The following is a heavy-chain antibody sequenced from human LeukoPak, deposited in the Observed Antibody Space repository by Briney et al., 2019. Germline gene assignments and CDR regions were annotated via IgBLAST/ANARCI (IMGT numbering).Heavy chain of an antibody. Sequence: QPGGSLRLSCAASGFTFSSYGMHWVRQAPGKGLEWVAFIRYDGSNKYYADSVKGRFTISRDNSKNTLYLQMNSLRAEDTAVYYCAKDVGGYCSSTSCYYYYYMDVWGKGTTVTVSS. CDR1: GFTFSSYG. CDR3: AKDVGGYCSSTSCYYYYYMDV. CDR2: IRYDGSNK. J-gene: IGHJ6*03. V-gene: IGHV3-30*02. D-gene: IGHD2-2*01.